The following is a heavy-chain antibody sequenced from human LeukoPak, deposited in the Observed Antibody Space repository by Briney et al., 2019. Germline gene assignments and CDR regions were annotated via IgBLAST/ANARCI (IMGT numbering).Heavy chain of an antibody. CDR1: GFTFSSYE. D-gene: IGHD2-15*01. Sequence: GGSLRLSCAASGFTFSSYEMNWVRQAPGKGLEWVSYISSSGSTIYYADSVKGRFTISRDNAKNSLYLQMNSLRAEDTAVYYCARDGCSGGSCYSNYYYYYMDVWGKGTTVTISS. V-gene: IGHV3-48*03. J-gene: IGHJ6*03. CDR2: ISSSGSTI. CDR3: ARDGCSGGSCYSNYYYYYMDV.